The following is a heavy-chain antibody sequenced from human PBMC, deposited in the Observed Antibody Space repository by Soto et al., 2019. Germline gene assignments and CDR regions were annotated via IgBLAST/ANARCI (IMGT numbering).Heavy chain of an antibody. D-gene: IGHD1-26*01. CDR1: GYTFTGYY. J-gene: IGHJ3*02. Sequence: ASVKVSCKASGYTFTGYYMHWVRQAPGQGLEWMGWINPNSGGTNYAQKFQGWVTMTRDTSISTAYMELSRLRSDDTAVYYCARVPGVGATRNDAFDIWGQGTMVTV. V-gene: IGHV1-2*04. CDR2: INPNSGGT. CDR3: ARVPGVGATRNDAFDI.